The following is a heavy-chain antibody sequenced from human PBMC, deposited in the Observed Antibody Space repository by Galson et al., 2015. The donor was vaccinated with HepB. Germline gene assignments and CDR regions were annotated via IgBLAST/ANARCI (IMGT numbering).Heavy chain of an antibody. CDR3: ASFDPEASSWEYYMDV. J-gene: IGHJ6*03. Sequence: SLRLSCAASGFTFSSYGMHRVRQAPGKGLEWVAVISYDGSNKYYADSVKGRFTISRDNSKNTLYLQMNSLRAEDTAVYYCASFDPEASSWEYYMDVWGKGTTVTVSS. CDR2: ISYDGSNK. D-gene: IGHD1-14*01. CDR1: GFTFSSYG. V-gene: IGHV3-30*19.